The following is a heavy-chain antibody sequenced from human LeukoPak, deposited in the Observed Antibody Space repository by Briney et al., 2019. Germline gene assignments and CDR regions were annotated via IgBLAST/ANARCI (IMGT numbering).Heavy chain of an antibody. V-gene: IGHV4-34*01. CDR3: ARGKGDLSMIVMIVTAVEFYFDY. CDR2: INHRGAT. J-gene: IGHJ4*02. D-gene: IGHD3-22*01. Sequence: PSETLSLTCAVFGGSLSDHDWSWIRQPPGKGLEWIGEINHRGATNYNPSLKSRVTLSLDTSKNQVSLKLNSLTAADTAVYYCARGKGDLSMIVMIVTAVEFYFDYWGPGTLVTVSS. CDR1: GGSLSDHD.